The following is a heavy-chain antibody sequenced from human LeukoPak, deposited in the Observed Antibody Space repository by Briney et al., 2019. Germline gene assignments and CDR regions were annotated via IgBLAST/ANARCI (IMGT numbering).Heavy chain of an antibody. CDR1: GGSISSSSYY. Sequence: SETLSLTCTVSGGSISSSSYYWGWIRQPPGKGLEWIGSIYYSGSTYYNPSLKSRVTISVDTSKNQFSLKLSSVTAADTAVYYCARRGVGAPLVGAFDIWGQGTMVTVSS. J-gene: IGHJ3*02. CDR2: IYYSGST. V-gene: IGHV4-39*07. CDR3: ARRGVGAPLVGAFDI. D-gene: IGHD1-26*01.